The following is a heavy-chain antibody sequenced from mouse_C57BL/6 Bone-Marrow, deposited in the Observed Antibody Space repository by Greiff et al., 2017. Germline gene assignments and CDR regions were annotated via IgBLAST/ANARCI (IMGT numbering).Heavy chain of an antibody. D-gene: IGHD2-4*01. V-gene: IGHV1-61*01. CDR2: IYPSDSET. J-gene: IGHJ1*03. Sequence: VKLQESGAELVRPGSSVKLSCKASGYTFTSYWMDWVKQRPGQGLEWIGNIYPSDSETHYNQKFKDKATLTVDKSSSTAYMQLSSLTSEDSAVYYCAREAGYDYDGWYFDVWGTGTTVTVSS. CDR1: GYTFTSYW. CDR3: AREAGYDYDGWYFDV.